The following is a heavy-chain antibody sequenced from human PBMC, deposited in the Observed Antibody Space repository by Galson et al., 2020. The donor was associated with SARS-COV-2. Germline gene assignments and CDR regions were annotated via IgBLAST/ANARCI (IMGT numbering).Heavy chain of an antibody. D-gene: IGHD3-22*01. J-gene: IGHJ3*02. V-gene: IGHV3-13*01. CDR3: ARASFQYDDSVYLDTFDI. CDR2: IDTAGDT. CDR1: GFTFSSYD. Sequence: GGSLRLSCAASGFTFSSYDIHWVRQGAGRGLEWVSGIDTAGDTYYAGSAKGRFTISREDAKNSRLLQMNSLRGEDTAMYYCARASFQYDDSVYLDTFDIWGQGTMGTVSS.